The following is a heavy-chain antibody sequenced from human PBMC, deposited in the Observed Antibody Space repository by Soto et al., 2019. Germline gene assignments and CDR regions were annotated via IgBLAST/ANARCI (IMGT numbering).Heavy chain of an antibody. Sequence: SVKVSCKASGGTFSSYAISWVRQAPGQGLEWMGGIIPIFGTANYAQKFQGRVTITADKSTSTAYMELSSLRSGDTAVYYCARTNDFWSGYYIRHYYYGMDVWGQGTTVTVSS. J-gene: IGHJ6*02. CDR1: GGTFSSYA. CDR2: IIPIFGTA. D-gene: IGHD3-3*01. CDR3: ARTNDFWSGYYIRHYYYGMDV. V-gene: IGHV1-69*06.